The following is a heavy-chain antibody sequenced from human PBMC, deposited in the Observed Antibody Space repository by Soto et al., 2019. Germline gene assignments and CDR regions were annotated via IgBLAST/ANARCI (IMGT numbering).Heavy chain of an antibody. J-gene: IGHJ5*02. CDR2: VYSRGTT. CDR3: ARSGVVVAAKWFDH. V-gene: IGHV4-61*01. D-gene: IGHD2-15*01. CDR1: GGSVSSGNYY. Sequence: QVQLQESGPGLVKPSETLSLTCSVSGGSVSSGNYYWSWIRQPPGKGLEWIGYVYSRGTTNYNPSLKSRVTISVDTSKNQFSLKLSSVTAADTAVYYCARSGVVVAAKWFDHWGQGTLVTVSS.